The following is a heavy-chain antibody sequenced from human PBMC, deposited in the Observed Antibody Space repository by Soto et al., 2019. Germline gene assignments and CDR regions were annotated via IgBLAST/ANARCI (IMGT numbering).Heavy chain of an antibody. D-gene: IGHD2-15*01. CDR1: GFTFSNYA. J-gene: IGHJ6*02. CDR2: ISDDGSNT. CDR3: AKDAYGGNPPYYGMDV. V-gene: IGHV3-30*18. Sequence: PGGSLRLSCAASGFTFSNYAMSWVRQAPGKGLEWVAVISDDGSNTYYADSVKGRFTISRDNSKNTLYLQMNSLRAEDTAVYYCAKDAYGGNPPYYGMDVWGQGTTVTVSS.